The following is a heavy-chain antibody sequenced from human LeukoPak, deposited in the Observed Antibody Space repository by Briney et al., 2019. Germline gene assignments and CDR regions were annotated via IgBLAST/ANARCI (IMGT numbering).Heavy chain of an antibody. CDR3: AKDPQGYCSSTSCYFYFDY. CDR2: IRYDGSNK. J-gene: IGHJ4*02. V-gene: IGHV3-30*02. D-gene: IGHD2-2*01. CDR1: GFTFSSYG. Sequence: HPGGSLRLSCAASGFTFSSYGMHWVRQAPGKGLEWVAFIRYDGSNKYYADSVKGRFTISRDNSKNTLYLQMNSLRAEDTAVYYCAKDPQGYCSSTSCYFYFDYWGQGTLVTVSS.